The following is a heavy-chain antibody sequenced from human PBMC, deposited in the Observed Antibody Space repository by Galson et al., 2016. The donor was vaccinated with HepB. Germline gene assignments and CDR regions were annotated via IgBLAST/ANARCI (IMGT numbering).Heavy chain of an antibody. Sequence: SETLSLTCGVFGGSFSNYYWSWIRQTPGKGLEWIGEINHGGITNYNPSLKSRVTMSVNTSKNQLSLNLTSVTAADTAVYYCARGPVFGELLKHWGQGTLVTVSS. D-gene: IGHD3-10*02. CDR2: INHGGIT. V-gene: IGHV4-34*01. J-gene: IGHJ4*02. CDR1: GGSFSNYY. CDR3: ARGPVFGELLKH.